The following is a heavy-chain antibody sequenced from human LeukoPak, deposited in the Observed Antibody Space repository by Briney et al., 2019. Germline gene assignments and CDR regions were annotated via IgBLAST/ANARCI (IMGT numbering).Heavy chain of an antibody. V-gene: IGHV3-23*01. CDR1: GFTFRSYA. D-gene: IGHD3-3*01. Sequence: GGSLRLSCAASGFTFRSYAMSWVRQAPGKGLEWVSAITGSGGSTYYADFVKGRFTISRDNSKNTLYLQMNSLRAEDTALYFCAKDYDFWSGGCKWYFDLWGRGTLVTVSS. J-gene: IGHJ2*01. CDR2: ITGSGGST. CDR3: AKDYDFWSGGCKWYFDL.